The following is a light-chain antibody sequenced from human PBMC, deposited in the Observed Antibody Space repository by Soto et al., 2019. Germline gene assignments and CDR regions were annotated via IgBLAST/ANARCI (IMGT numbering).Light chain of an antibody. CDR2: DAS. J-gene: IGKJ1*01. Sequence: SVLTQAPGTLSLSPGERATVSCRASQSVSNNYLAWYQQKPGQAPRLLIYDASNRATGIPARFSGSGSGTDFTLTISSLEPEDFAVYYCQQRSNWPRTFGQGTKVDIK. CDR3: QQRSNWPRT. CDR1: QSVSNNY. V-gene: IGKV3-11*01.